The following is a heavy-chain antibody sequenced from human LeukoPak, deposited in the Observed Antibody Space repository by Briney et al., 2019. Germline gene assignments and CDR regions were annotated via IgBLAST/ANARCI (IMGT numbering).Heavy chain of an antibody. V-gene: IGHV3-21*01. CDR1: GFTFSSYS. J-gene: IGHJ4*02. CDR2: ISSSSSYI. D-gene: IGHD3-3*01. Sequence: GGSLRLSCAASGFTFSSYSMNWVCQAPGKGLEWVSSISSSSSYIYYADSVKGRFTISRDNAKNSLYLQMNSLRAEDTAVYYCARDRMDFWSGGLIDYWGQGTLVTVSS. CDR3: ARDRMDFWSGGLIDY.